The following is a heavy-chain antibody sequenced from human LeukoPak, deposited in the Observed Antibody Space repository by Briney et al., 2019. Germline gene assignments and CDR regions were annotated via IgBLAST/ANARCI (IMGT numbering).Heavy chain of an antibody. CDR2: ISSSGSTI. CDR3: ASAIILWDPYYYYYGMDV. D-gene: IGHD3-9*01. V-gene: IGHV3-48*03. Sequence: GGSLRLSCAASGFTFSSYEMNWVRQAPGKGLEWVSYISSSGSTIYYADSVKGRFTISRDNAKNSLYLQMNSLRAEDTAVYYCASAIILWDPYYYYYGMDVWGQGTTVTVSS. CDR1: GFTFSSYE. J-gene: IGHJ6*02.